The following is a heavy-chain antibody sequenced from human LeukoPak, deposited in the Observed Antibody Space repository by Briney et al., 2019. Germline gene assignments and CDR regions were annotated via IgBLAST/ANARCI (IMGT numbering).Heavy chain of an antibody. CDR3: ARDLNGMDV. V-gene: IGHV1-2*04. Sequence: ASVKVSCTASGYTFISYYIHWVRQAPGQGLEWMGWINPNSGGTNYAQKFQGWVTMTRDTSISTAYMELSRLRSDDTAVYYCARDLNGMDVWGQGTTVTVSS. CDR1: GYTFISYY. CDR2: INPNSGGT. J-gene: IGHJ6*02.